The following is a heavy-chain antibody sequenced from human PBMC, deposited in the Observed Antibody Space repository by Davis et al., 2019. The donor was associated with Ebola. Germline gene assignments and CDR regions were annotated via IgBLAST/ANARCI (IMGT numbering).Heavy chain of an antibody. CDR1: GGTFSSDG. J-gene: IGHJ6*02. CDR3: ARGGTWNLDYGMDV. D-gene: IGHD1-1*01. V-gene: IGHV1-69*04. CDR2: IIPIVGIA. Sequence: AASEKVSCKASGGTFSSDGISWVRQAPGQGLEWMGRIIPIVGIANYAPKFQGRVTITADKSTSTANMEVNSLRSEDTAVYYCARGGTWNLDYGMDVWGQGTTVTVSS.